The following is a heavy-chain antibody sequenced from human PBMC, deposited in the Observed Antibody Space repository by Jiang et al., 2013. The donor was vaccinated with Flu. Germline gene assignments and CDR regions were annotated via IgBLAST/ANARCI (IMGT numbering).Heavy chain of an antibody. V-gene: IGHV3-23*04. CDR1: GFTFSSYA. CDR3: AKIYDSSGHWGEYFQH. CDR2: ISGSGGST. Sequence: VQLVESGGGLVQPGGSLRLSCAASGFTFSSYAMSWVRQAPGKGLEWVSAISGSGGSTYYADSVKGRFTISRDNSKNTLYLQMNSLRAEDTAVYYCAKIYDSSGHWGEYFQHWGQGTLVTVSS. D-gene: IGHD3-22*01. J-gene: IGHJ1*01.